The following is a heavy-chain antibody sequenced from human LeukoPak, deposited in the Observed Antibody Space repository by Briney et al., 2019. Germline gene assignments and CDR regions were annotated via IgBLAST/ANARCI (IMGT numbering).Heavy chain of an antibody. V-gene: IGHV3-74*01. Sequence: GGSLRLSCAASGFTFSNYWMQWVRQAPGQGLVWVSHINSDGSTTSYADSVMGRFTISRDNAKNTLYLQMNSLRAEDTAVYYCARVIYSGWEGELSDWGQGTLVTVSS. CDR2: INSDGSTT. J-gene: IGHJ4*02. CDR1: GFTFSNYW. CDR3: ARVIYSGWEGELSD. D-gene: IGHD6-19*01.